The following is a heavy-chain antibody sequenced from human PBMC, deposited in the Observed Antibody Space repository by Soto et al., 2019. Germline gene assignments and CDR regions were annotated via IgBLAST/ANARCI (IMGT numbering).Heavy chain of an antibody. CDR3: ARLGYCSRTNCSAFDY. Sequence: PGGSLRLSCAASGFTFSSYAMSWVRQAPGKGLEWVSVISGSGGTTYYADSVKGRFTISRDNSKNTLYLQMNSLRAEDTAIYYCARLGYCSRTNCSAFDYWGQGTLVTVSS. D-gene: IGHD2-2*01. CDR1: GFTFSSYA. J-gene: IGHJ4*02. V-gene: IGHV3-23*01. CDR2: ISGSGGTT.